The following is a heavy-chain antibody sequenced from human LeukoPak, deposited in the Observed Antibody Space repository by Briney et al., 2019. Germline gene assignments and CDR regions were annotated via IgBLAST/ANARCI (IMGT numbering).Heavy chain of an antibody. J-gene: IGHJ3*02. CDR1: GGSISSSSYY. Sequence: KPSETLSLTCTVSGGSISSSSYYWGWIRQPPGKGLEWIGSIYYSGSTYYNPSLKSRVTISVDTSKNQFSLKLSSVTAADTAVCYCARDVSGRRAFDIWGQGTKVTVSS. CDR2: IYYSGST. D-gene: IGHD1-26*01. CDR3: ARDVSGRRAFDI. V-gene: IGHV4-39*07.